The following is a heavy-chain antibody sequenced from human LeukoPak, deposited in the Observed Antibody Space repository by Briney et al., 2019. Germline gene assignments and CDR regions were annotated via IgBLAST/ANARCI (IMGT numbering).Heavy chain of an antibody. CDR2: IHHSGST. D-gene: IGHD3-10*01. Sequence: SETLSLTCAVSGGSIRNNNWWSWVRQPPGKGLEWIGEIHHSGSTNYNPSLKSRVTISVDTSKNQFSLRLSSVIAADTAVYFCLRRTSGAYFDYWGQGTLVTVSS. V-gene: IGHV4-4*02. CDR1: GGSIRNNNW. J-gene: IGHJ4*02. CDR3: LRRTSGAYFDY.